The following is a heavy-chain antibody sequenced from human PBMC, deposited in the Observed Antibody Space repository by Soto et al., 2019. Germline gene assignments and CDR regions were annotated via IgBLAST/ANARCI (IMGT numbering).Heavy chain of an antibody. CDR2: VNTYNGNP. CDR1: GYTFTNYA. J-gene: IGHJ4*02. D-gene: IGHD6-13*01. V-gene: IGHV1-18*01. CDR3: ARDSPDSTRWQRFDS. Sequence: QVQLVQSGVEVKKPGASVKVSCKASGYTFTNYAISWVRQAPGRGLEWMGWVNTYNGNPNYAQIFQGRITMTTNTSTGTAYMELRSLKSDVSAVYYCARDSPDSTRWQRFDSWGQGTLVTVSS.